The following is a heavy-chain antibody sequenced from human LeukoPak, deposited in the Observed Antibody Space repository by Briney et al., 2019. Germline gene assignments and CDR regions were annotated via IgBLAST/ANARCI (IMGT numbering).Heavy chain of an antibody. V-gene: IGHV3-69-1*01. Sequence: GGSLRLSCAASGFTFSTYSMSWVRRAPGKGLEWVSCITSSNYMYYADSVKGRFTISRDNAKNSLYLQMNSLRAEDTAVYYCARPPAYYYDSSGSFPFDYWGQGTLVTVSS. CDR3: ARPPAYYYDSSGSFPFDY. CDR2: ITSSNYM. J-gene: IGHJ4*02. D-gene: IGHD3-22*01. CDR1: GFTFSTYS.